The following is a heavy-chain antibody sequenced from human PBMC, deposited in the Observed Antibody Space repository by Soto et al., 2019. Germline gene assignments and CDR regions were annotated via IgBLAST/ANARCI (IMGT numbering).Heavy chain of an antibody. CDR2: ISGSGGST. CDR1: EFTFSSYA. V-gene: IGHV3-23*01. Sequence: GGSLRLSCAGSEFTFSSYAMNWVRQAPGKGLEWVSGISGSGGSTYYADSVKGRFTISRDNSKNTLYLQMNSLRADDTAVYYCAKDSKFRAAATLDPWGQGTLVTVSS. J-gene: IGHJ5*02. D-gene: IGHD6-13*01. CDR3: AKDSKFRAAATLDP.